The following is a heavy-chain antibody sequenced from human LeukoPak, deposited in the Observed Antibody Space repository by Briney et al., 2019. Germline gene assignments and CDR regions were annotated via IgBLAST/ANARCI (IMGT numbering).Heavy chain of an antibody. J-gene: IGHJ4*02. CDR1: GGSISSGDYY. CDR2: IYYSGST. Sequence: SETLSLTCTVSGGSISSGDYYWSWIRQPPGKGLEWIGYIYYSGSTYYNPSLKSRVTISVDRSKNQFSLKLSSVTAADTAVYYCARTRNGGSFDYWGQGTLVTVSS. V-gene: IGHV4-30-4*01. CDR3: ARTRNGGSFDY. D-gene: IGHD4-23*01.